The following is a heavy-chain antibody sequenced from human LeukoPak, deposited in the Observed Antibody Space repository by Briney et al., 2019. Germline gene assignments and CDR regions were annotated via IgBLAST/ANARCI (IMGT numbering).Heavy chain of an antibody. D-gene: IGHD3-3*01. Sequence: SETLSLTCTVSGGSISSSSYYWGWIRQPPGKGLEWIGSINYSGSTYYNPSLKSRVTISVDTSKNQFSLKLSSVTAADTAVYYCAKGSRITIFGVVIRRFDYWGQGTLVTVS. CDR1: GGSISSSSYY. J-gene: IGHJ4*02. CDR3: AKGSRITIFGVVIRRFDY. CDR2: INYSGST. V-gene: IGHV4-39*01.